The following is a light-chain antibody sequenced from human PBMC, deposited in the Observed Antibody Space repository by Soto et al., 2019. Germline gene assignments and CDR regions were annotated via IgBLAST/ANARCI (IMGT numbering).Light chain of an antibody. Sequence: DIQMTQSPSTLSASVGDTVTVTCRASQSVSGWLAWYQQKPGEAPKLLIYQASSLENGVPSRFSGSGSGTEFSLTINSLQPDDFATYYCQQYSSHSTFGQGTKGEIK. CDR3: QQYSSHST. CDR2: QAS. V-gene: IGKV1-5*03. CDR1: QSVSGW. J-gene: IGKJ1*01.